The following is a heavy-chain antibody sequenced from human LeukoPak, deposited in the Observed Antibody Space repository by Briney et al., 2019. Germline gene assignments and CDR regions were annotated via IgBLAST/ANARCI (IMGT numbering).Heavy chain of an antibody. D-gene: IGHD1-26*01. CDR1: GFTFSSYA. CDR3: ARTSRYSGSYDDY. V-gene: IGHV3-23*01. CDR2: ISGSGSST. Sequence: HAGGSLRLSCAASGFTFSSYAMSWVRQAPGKGLEWVSAISGSGSSTYYADSVKGRFTISRDNSKNTLYLQMNSLRAEDTAVYYCARTSRYSGSYDDYWGQGTLVTVSS. J-gene: IGHJ4*02.